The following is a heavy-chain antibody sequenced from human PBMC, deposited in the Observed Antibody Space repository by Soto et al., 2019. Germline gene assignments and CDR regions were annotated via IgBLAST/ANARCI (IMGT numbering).Heavy chain of an antibody. CDR1: GDNFTGYW. D-gene: IGHD6-6*01. CDR3: ARHRALSSSSDFDY. Sequence: PWEFMRSPWTCAGDNFTGYWISWVRQMPGKVLEWMGRIDPSDSYTNYSPSFQGHVTISADKSISTAYLQWSSLKASDTAMYYCARHRALSSSSDFDYWGQGILVTVHS. V-gene: IGHV5-10-1*01. J-gene: IGHJ4*02. CDR2: IDPSDSYT.